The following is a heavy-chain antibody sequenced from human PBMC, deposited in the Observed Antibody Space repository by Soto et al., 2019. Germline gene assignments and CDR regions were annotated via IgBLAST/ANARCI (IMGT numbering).Heavy chain of an antibody. CDR2: IIPIFRAP. Sequence: QVQLVQSGAEVKKPGYSVKVSCKASGGTFSSFAIHWVRQAPGQGLEWMGGIIPIFRAPNFAQKFQGRVTITADESTSTAYMELSSLRYEDTAVYYCARASSGVPGPIGYYHYAMEVWGQGTTVSISS. CDR1: GGTFSSFA. D-gene: IGHD2-2*01. CDR3: ARASSGVPGPIGYYHYAMEV. V-gene: IGHV1-69*01. J-gene: IGHJ6*02.